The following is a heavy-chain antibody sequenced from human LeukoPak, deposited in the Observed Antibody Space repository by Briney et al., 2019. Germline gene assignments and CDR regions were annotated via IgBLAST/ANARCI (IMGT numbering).Heavy chain of an antibody. CDR1: GFTFSSYW. CDR3: ARVNSSSGFFDK. CDR2: IRKDGSDK. Sequence: GGSLRLSCAASGFTFSSYWMSWVRQAPGEGLEWVANIRKDGSDKYYVASVKGRFTISRDNAKNLLYLQMNSLRVDDTAVYYCARVNSSSGFFDKWGQGTLVTVSS. J-gene: IGHJ4*02. V-gene: IGHV3-7*01. D-gene: IGHD6-6*01.